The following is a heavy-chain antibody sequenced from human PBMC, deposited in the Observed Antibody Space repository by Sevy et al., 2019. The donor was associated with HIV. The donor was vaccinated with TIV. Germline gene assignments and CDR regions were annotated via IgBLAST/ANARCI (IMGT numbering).Heavy chain of an antibody. CDR3: ARVLGSESLWPPQYYYYYGMDV. J-gene: IGHJ6*02. Sequence: SETLSLTCTVSGGSISSGGYYWSWIRQHPGKGLEWIGYIYYSGSTYYNPSLKSRVTISVDTSKNQFSLKLSSVTAADTAVYYCARVLGSESLWPPQYYYYYGMDVWGQGTTVTVSS. D-gene: IGHD3-10*02. CDR2: IYYSGST. CDR1: GGSISSGGYY. V-gene: IGHV4-31*03.